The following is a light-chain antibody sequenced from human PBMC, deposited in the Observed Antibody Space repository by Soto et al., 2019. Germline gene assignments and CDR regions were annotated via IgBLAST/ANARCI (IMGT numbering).Light chain of an antibody. V-gene: IGLV4-69*02. J-gene: IGLJ3*02. CDR2: VNTDGSH. Sequence: QLVLTQSPSASASLGASVKLTCTLDSGHSNYAIAWHQQQPEKGPRFLMKVNTDGSHSRGAGVPDRFSGSSSGAERHLTISSLQSEDEGDYYCQTWYSGLRVFGGGTKLTVL. CDR3: QTWYSGLRV. CDR1: SGHSNYA.